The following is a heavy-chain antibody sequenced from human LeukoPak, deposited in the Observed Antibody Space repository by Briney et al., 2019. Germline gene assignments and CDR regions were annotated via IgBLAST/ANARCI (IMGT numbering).Heavy chain of an antibody. Sequence: PGGSLRLSCAASGFTFSSYGMHWVRRAPAKGLEWVAVISYDGSYKYYADSVKGRFTISRDNSKNTLYLQMNSLRAEDTAVYYCAKPRIAVAGTDLDFWGQGTLVTVSS. CDR1: GFTFSSYG. D-gene: IGHD6-19*01. CDR3: AKPRIAVAGTDLDF. V-gene: IGHV3-30*18. J-gene: IGHJ4*02. CDR2: ISYDGSYK.